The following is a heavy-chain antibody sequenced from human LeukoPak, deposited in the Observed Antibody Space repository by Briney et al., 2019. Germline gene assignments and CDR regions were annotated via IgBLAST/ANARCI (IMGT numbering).Heavy chain of an antibody. Sequence: ASVKVSCKSSGYTFTSYGISWVRQAPGQGLEWMGWISAYNGNTNYAQKLQGRVTMTTDTSTTTAYMELRSLRSDDTAAYFCARGSDYGDYGDYWGQGTLVTVSS. V-gene: IGHV1-18*01. CDR1: GYTFTSYG. J-gene: IGHJ4*02. CDR2: ISAYNGNT. CDR3: ARGSDYGDYGDY. D-gene: IGHD4-17*01.